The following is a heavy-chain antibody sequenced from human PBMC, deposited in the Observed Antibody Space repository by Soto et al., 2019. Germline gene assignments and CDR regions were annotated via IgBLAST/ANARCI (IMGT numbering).Heavy chain of an antibody. CDR2: ISSSSSYI. CDR1: GFTFSSYS. Sequence: EVQLVESGGGLVKPGGSLRLSCAASGFTFSSYSMNWVRQAPGKGLEWVSSISSSSSYIYYADSVKGRFTISRDNAKKSLYLQMNSLRAEDTAVYYCAREVYVGNWFDPWGQGTLVTVSS. D-gene: IGHD2-8*01. V-gene: IGHV3-21*01. J-gene: IGHJ5*02. CDR3: AREVYVGNWFDP.